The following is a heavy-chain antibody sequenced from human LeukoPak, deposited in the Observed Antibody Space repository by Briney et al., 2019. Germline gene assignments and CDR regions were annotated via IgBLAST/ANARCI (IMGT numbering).Heavy chain of an antibody. J-gene: IGHJ4*02. V-gene: IGHV1-18*01. CDR1: GYTFTSYG. Sequence: ASVKASCKASGYTFTSYGISWVRQAPGQGLEWMGWISAYNGNTNYAQKFQGRVTMTTDTSTSTAYMELRSLRSDDTAVYYCARSIRAGDYWKYYFDYWGQGTLVTVSS. CDR3: ARSIRAGDYWKYYFDY. CDR2: ISAYNGNT. D-gene: IGHD4-17*01.